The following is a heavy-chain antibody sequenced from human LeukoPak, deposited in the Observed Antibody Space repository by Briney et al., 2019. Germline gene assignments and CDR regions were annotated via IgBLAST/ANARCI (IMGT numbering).Heavy chain of an antibody. V-gene: IGHV4-34*01. CDR3: ARHDRYCSSTSCSDAFDI. CDR1: GGSFSGYY. D-gene: IGHD2-2*01. J-gene: IGHJ3*02. CDR2: INHSGST. Sequence: SETLSLTCAVYGGSFSGYYWSWIRQPPGKGLEWIGEINHSGSTNYNPSLKSRVTISVDTSKNQFSLKLSSVTAADTAVYYCARHDRYCSSTSCSDAFDIWGQGTMVTVSS.